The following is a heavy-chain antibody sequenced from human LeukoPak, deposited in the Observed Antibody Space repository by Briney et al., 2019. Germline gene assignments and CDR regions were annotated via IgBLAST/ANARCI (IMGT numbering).Heavy chain of an antibody. CDR2: IYSGGST. J-gene: IGHJ4*02. CDR1: GFYFGGHA. CDR3: ARGGGAYYFDY. V-gene: IGHV3-66*01. D-gene: IGHD4-17*01. Sequence: GGSLRLSCVASGFYFGGHAMHWLRQAPGEGLEWVSVIYSGGSTYYADSVKGRFTISRDNSKNTLYLQMNSLRAEDTAVYYCARGGGAYYFDYWGQGTLVTVSS.